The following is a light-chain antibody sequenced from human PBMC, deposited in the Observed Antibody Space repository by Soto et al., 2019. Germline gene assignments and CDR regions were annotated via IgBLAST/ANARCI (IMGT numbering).Light chain of an antibody. CDR3: SSYTSSSTLGV. CDR2: DVS. J-gene: IGLJ1*01. Sequence: SVLTQPSSGYGSPGQWITISCTGTSSDVGGYNYVSWYQQHPGKAPKLMIYDVSNRPSGVSNRFSGSKSGNTASLTISGLQAEDEADYYCSSYTSSSTLGVFGTGTKVTVL. CDR1: SSDVGGYNY. V-gene: IGLV2-14*01.